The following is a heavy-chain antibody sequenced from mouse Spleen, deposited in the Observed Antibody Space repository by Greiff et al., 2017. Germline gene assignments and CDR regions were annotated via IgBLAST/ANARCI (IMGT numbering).Heavy chain of an antibody. CDR2: INPSSGYT. CDR3: ARMGGRPYFDV. J-gene: IGHJ1*03. Sequence: VQLQQSGAELVKPGASVKLSCKASGYTFTSYWMHWVKQRPGQGLEWIGYINPSSGYTKYNQKFKDKATLTADKSSRTAYMQLSSLTYEDSAVYYCARMGGRPYFDVWGTGTTVTVSS. CDR1: GYTFTSYW. V-gene: IGHV1-7*01. D-gene: IGHD3-3*01.